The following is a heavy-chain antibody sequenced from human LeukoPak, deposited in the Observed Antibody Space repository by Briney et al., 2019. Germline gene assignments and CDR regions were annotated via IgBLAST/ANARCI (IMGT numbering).Heavy chain of an antibody. Sequence: SETLSLTCTVSGGSISSGSYYWSWIRQPAGKGLEWIGRIYTSGSTNYNPSLKSRVTISVDTSKNQFSLKLSSVTAADTAVYYCARSSSGWRRENEYFQHWGQGTLVTVSS. CDR3: ARSSSGWRRENEYFQH. V-gene: IGHV4-61*02. D-gene: IGHD6-19*01. J-gene: IGHJ1*01. CDR2: IYTSGST. CDR1: GGSISSGSYY.